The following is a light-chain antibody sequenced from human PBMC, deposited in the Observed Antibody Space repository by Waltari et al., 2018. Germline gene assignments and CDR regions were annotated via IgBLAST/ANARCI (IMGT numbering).Light chain of an antibody. J-gene: IGKJ1*01. Sequence: IQMTQSPSSLSASVGDRVTITCRASQSISSWLAWYQQKPGKAPNLLLYTASSLGSGVPSRFSGSGTGTEFTLTISSLQPDDFATYYCQQYNSYSRTFGQGTKVEIK. CDR3: QQYNSYSRT. CDR1: QSISSW. V-gene: IGKV1-5*03. CDR2: TAS.